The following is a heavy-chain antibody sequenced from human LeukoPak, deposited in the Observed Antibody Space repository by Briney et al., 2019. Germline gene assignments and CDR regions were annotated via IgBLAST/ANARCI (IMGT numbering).Heavy chain of an antibody. J-gene: IGHJ4*02. D-gene: IGHD1-26*01. CDR2: MNPNSGNT. Sequence: ASVKVSCKASGYTFTSYDINRVRQATGQGLEWMGWMNPNSGNTGYAQKFQGRVTITRNTSISTAYMELCSLRSEDTAVYYCARARANSDFDYWGQGTLVTVSS. CDR3: ARARANSDFDY. CDR1: GYTFTSYD. V-gene: IGHV1-8*03.